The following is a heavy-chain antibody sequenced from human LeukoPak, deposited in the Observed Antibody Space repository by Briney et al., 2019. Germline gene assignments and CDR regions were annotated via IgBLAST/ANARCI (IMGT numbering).Heavy chain of an antibody. Sequence: PSETLSLTCTVSGGSISSYYWSWIRQSPGKGPEWIGYIYSSGSTNYKSSLKSRVTISVDTSKNQFSLKLSSATAADTAVYYCARHSGAQGFDYWGQGTQVTVTT. CDR1: GGSISSYY. J-gene: IGHJ4*02. CDR3: ARHSGAQGFDY. CDR2: IYSSGST. D-gene: IGHD3-10*01. V-gene: IGHV4-59*08.